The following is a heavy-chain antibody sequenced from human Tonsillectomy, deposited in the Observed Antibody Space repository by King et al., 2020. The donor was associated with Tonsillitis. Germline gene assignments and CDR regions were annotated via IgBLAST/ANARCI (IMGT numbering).Heavy chain of an antibody. V-gene: IGHV3-23*04. Sequence: VQLVESGGGLVQPGGSLRLSCAPSGFTFSSYAMSWVRQAPGRGLEWVSSISTSGGSTYYADSVKGRFTISRDNSKNTLYLQMNSLRAEDTAVYYCAKSAPEHYAFWTYYYFGMDVWGQGTTVTVSS. D-gene: IGHD3-3*01. CDR1: GFTFSSYA. CDR2: ISTSGGST. J-gene: IGHJ6*02. CDR3: AKSAPEHYAFWTYYYFGMDV.